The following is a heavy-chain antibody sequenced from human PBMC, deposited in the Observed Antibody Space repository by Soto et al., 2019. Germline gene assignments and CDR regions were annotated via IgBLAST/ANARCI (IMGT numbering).Heavy chain of an antibody. CDR2: ISGSGGST. Sequence: EVQLLESGGGLVQPGGSLRLSCAASGFTFSSYAMSWVRQAPGKGLEWVSAISGSGGSTYYADSVKGRFTISRDNSKNTVYLQMNSLRAEDTAVYYCAKDGEYYYDSSGYFLDIWGQGTMVTVSS. CDR1: GFTFSSYA. D-gene: IGHD3-22*01. CDR3: AKDGEYYYDSSGYFLDI. V-gene: IGHV3-23*01. J-gene: IGHJ3*02.